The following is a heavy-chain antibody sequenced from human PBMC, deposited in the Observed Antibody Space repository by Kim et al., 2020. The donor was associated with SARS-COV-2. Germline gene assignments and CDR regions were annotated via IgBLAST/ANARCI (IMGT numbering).Heavy chain of an antibody. V-gene: IGHV3-21*01. Sequence: GGSLRLSCAPSGFTFSSYSMNWVRQAPGKGLEWVSSISSSGKYIYYEDSVKGRFTVSRDNAENLLYLQMNSLRAEDTAVYYCARVVSPRLSCYTSWGQGTLLTVSS. CDR1: GFTFSSYS. CDR3: ARVVSPRLSCYTS. J-gene: IGHJ4*02. CDR2: ISSSGKYI. D-gene: IGHD2-2*02.